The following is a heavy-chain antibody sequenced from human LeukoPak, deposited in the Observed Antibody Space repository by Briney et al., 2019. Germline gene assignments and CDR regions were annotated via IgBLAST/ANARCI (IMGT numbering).Heavy chain of an antibody. CDR3: ATALVCSGGSCRAGSKFYYYYGMDV. D-gene: IGHD2-15*01. V-gene: IGHV1-24*01. CDR2: FDPEDGET. Sequence: ASVKVPCKVSGYTLTELSMHWVRQAPGKGLEWMGGFDPEDGETIYAQKFQGRVTMTEDTSTDTAYMELSSLRSENTAVYYCATALVCSGGSCRAGSKFYYYYGMDVWGQGTTVTVSS. J-gene: IGHJ6*02. CDR1: GYTLTELS.